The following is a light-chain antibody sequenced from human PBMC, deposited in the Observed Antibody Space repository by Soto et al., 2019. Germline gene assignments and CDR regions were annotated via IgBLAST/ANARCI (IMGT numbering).Light chain of an antibody. V-gene: IGKV3-20*01. J-gene: IGKJ1*01. CDR2: GAS. Sequence: EIVLTQSPGTLSLSPGERATLSCRASQSVNRNYLAWYQQKPGQAPRLLLYGASSSDTGIPDRLSGSGSGTDFTLPISRLEPQYVAVYYCQQYDSPTPRPFGQGTKVELK. CDR3: QQYDSPTPRP. CDR1: QSVNRNY.